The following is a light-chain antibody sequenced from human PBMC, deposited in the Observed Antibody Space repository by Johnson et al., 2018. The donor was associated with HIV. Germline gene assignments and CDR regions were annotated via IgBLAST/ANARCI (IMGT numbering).Light chain of an antibody. CDR2: ENN. CDR3: GVWDNSLSASYV. J-gene: IGLJ1*01. CDR1: SSDMGNYA. V-gene: IGLV1-51*02. Sequence: QSVLTQPPSVSAAPGQKVTISCSGSSSDMGNYAVSWYQQLPGTAPKLLIYENNKRPSGIADRFSGSKSGTSAILDITGLQTGDEADYYCGVWDNSLSASYVFGTGTKVSVL.